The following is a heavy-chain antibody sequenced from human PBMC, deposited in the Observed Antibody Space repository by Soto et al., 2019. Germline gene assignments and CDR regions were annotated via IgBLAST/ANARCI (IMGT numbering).Heavy chain of an antibody. D-gene: IGHD5-18*01. CDR1: GGTFSSYA. J-gene: IGHJ6*02. V-gene: IGHV1-69*01. CDR2: IIPIFGTA. CDR3: GRQEQLWLLGSARGYYYYGMDV. Sequence: QVQLVQSGAEVKKPGSSVKVSCKASGGTFSSYAISWVRQAPGQGLEWMGGIIPIFGTANYAQKFQGRVTITADESTSTAYMELSSLRSEDTDVYYCGRQEQLWLLGSARGYYYYGMDVWGPGTTVTVSS.